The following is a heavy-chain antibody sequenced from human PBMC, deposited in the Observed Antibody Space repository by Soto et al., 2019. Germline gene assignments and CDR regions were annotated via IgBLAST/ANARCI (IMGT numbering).Heavy chain of an antibody. CDR2: IYYSGST. V-gene: IGHV4-31*03. Sequence: PSETLSLTCTVSGGSISSGAYYWSWIRQHTGKGLEWIGYIYYSGSTSYNPSLKSRVTISVDTSKNQFSLKLSSMTAADTAVYYCARESRDGFNSPFDSWGQGTLVTV. J-gene: IGHJ4*02. D-gene: IGHD5-12*01. CDR1: GGSISSGAYY. CDR3: ARESRDGFNSPFDS.